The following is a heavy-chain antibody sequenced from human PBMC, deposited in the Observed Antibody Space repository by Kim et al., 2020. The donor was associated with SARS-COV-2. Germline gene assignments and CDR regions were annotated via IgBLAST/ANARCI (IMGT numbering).Heavy chain of an antibody. CDR3: TRVPQDYDKFYDTFDI. CDR2: IRSKANNYAT. J-gene: IGHJ3*02. V-gene: IGHV3-73*01. Sequence: GGSLRLSCAASGFTFSGSAMHWVRQASGKGLEWVCRIRSKANNYATAYASSVKGRFTISRDDSKNTAYLQMNSLKTEDTAVYYCTRVPQDYDKFYDTFDIWGQGTMVTVSS. CDR1: GFTFSGSA. D-gene: IGHD3-22*01.